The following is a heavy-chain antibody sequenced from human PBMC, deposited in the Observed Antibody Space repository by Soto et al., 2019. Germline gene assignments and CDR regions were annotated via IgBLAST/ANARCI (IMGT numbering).Heavy chain of an antibody. CDR2: IIPIFGTA. V-gene: IGHV1-69*06. D-gene: IGHD3-9*01. Sequence: WASVKVSCKASGGTFSSYAISWVRQAPGQGLEWMGGIIPIFGTANYAQKFQGRVTITADKSTSTAYMELSSLRSEDTAVYYCARGRMTGYLYYYYGMDVWGQGTTVTVSS. CDR3: ARGRMTGYLYYYYGMDV. CDR1: GGTFSSYA. J-gene: IGHJ6*02.